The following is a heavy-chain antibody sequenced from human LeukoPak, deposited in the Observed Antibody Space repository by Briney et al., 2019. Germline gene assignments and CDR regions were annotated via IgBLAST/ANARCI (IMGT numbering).Heavy chain of an antibody. V-gene: IGHV3-30-3*01. CDR2: ISYDGSNK. J-gene: IGHJ6*02. CDR1: GFTFSSYA. Sequence: GRSLRLSCAASGFTFSSYAMHWVRQAPGKGLEWVAVISYDGSNKYYADSVKGRFTISRDNSKNTLYLQMNSLRAEDTAVYYCARDGDGDYSNFYYYYGMDVWGQGTTVTVSS. D-gene: IGHD4-11*01. CDR3: ARDGDGDYSNFYYYYGMDV.